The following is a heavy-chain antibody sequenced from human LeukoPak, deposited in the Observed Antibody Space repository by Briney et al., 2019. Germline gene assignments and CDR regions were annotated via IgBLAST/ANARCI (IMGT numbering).Heavy chain of an antibody. J-gene: IGHJ4*02. D-gene: IGHD2-2*01. V-gene: IGHV3-23*01. CDR2: ISGSDGST. CDR3: AKARRSAYSSTSCYPFDY. Sequence: PGGSLRLSCAASGFTFSTYAMSWVRQAPGKGLEWVSGISGSDGSTYYADSVKGRFTISRDNSKNTVYLQMNSLRAEDTAVYYCAKARRSAYSSTSCYPFDYWGQGTLVTVSS. CDR1: GFTFSTYA.